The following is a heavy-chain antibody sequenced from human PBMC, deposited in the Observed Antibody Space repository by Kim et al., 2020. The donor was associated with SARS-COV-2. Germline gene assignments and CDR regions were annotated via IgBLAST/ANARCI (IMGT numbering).Heavy chain of an antibody. CDR3: ARHVAGKVDY. D-gene: IGHD6-19*01. CDR2: YT. V-gene: IGHV5-10-1*01. J-gene: IGHJ4*02. Sequence: YTNYTPSFQGHVTISADKSISTAYLQWSSLKASDTAMYYCARHVAGKVDYWGQGTLVTVSS.